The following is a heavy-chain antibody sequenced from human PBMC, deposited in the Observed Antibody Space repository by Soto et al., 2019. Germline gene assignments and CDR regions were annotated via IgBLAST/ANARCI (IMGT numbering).Heavy chain of an antibody. CDR2: VTAFNGDT. V-gene: IGHV1-18*01. CDR3: ARDGRVSFYYYGMDV. Sequence: ASVKVSCKASGYTFSNYGITWVRQAPGHGLEWLGWVTAFNGDTNYAQNVQGRVTLTTDTSTETAYMELRSLRPDDTAVYYCARDGRVSFYYYGMDVWGQGTTVTVSS. J-gene: IGHJ6*02. CDR1: GYTFSNYG.